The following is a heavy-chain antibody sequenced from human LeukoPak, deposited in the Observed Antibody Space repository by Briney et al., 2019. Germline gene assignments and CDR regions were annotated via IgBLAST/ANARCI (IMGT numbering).Heavy chain of an antibody. CDR2: IYYSGST. J-gene: IGHJ4*02. CDR1: GGSISSSSYY. D-gene: IGHD3-10*01. V-gene: IGHV4-61*05. CDR3: ARGGITWTY. Sequence: SETLSLTCTVSGGSISSSSYYWGWIRQPPGKGLEWIGYIYYSGSTNYNPSLKSRVTISVDTSKNQFSLKLSSVTAADTAVYYRARGGITWTYWGQGTLVTVSS.